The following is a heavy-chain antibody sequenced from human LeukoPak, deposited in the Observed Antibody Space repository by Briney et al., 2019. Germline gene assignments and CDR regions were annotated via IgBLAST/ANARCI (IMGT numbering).Heavy chain of an antibody. CDR1: GFTFTTYA. CDR3: AKQYYDILCALDP. Sequence: GGSLRLSCAASGFTFTTYAMSWVRQAPGKGLEWVSVISGSGDSTYYADSVKGRFTISRDISKNTLYLQMNSLRAEDTAVYYCAKQYYDILCALDPWGQGTLVTVSS. CDR2: ISGSGDST. V-gene: IGHV3-23*01. J-gene: IGHJ5*02. D-gene: IGHD3-9*01.